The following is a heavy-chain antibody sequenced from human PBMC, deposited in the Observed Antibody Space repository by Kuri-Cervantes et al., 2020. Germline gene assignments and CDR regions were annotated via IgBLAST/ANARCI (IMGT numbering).Heavy chain of an antibody. J-gene: IGHJ3*01. CDR1: GFIFNNGW. V-gene: IGHV3-15*01. Sequence: GGSLRLSCLASGFIFNNGWMSWVRQAPGKGLEWVGRIKSEVDGGTADYAAPVKDRFIISRDNSKNRLYLQMNSLQTEDTAMYYCTTELVNAFDFWGQGTMVTVSS. CDR3: TTELVNAFDF. CDR2: IKSEVDGGTA.